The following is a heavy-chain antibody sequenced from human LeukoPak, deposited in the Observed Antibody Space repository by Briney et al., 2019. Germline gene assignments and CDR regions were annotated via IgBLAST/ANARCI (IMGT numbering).Heavy chain of an antibody. CDR3: ARGMVRGVIGSY. V-gene: IGHV3-66*01. D-gene: IGHD3-10*01. J-gene: IGHJ4*02. CDR1: GFTVSSNY. Sequence: PGGSLRLSCAASGFTVSSNYMSRVRQAPGKGLEWVSVIYSGGSTYYADSAKGRFTISRDNSKNMLYLQMNSLRAEDTAVYYCARGMVRGVIGSYWGQGTLVTVSS. CDR2: IYSGGST.